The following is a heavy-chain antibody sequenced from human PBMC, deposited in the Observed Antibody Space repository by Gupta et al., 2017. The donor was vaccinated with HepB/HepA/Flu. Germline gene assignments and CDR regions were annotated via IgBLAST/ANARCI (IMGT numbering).Heavy chain of an antibody. CDR1: GFTLSSDY. J-gene: IGHJ6*02. V-gene: IGHV3-66*04. CDR2: IYSGGST. D-gene: IGHD3-10*01. CDR3: ARLGESTYGLYYGMDV. Sequence: EVQLVEYGGRLVQPAGSLSLSCAASGFTLSSDYMSWVRQAQGKGLEWVSVIYSGGSTYYADSVKGRFTISRDNSKNTLYLQMNSLRAEDTAVYYCARLGESTYGLYYGMDVWGQGTTVTVSS.